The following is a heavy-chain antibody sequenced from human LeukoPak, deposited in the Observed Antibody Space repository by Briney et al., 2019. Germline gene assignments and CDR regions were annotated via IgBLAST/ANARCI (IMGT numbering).Heavy chain of an antibody. CDR3: ARDTRQTSLTNFDS. J-gene: IGHJ4*02. CDR2: ISSGGNYK. CDR1: AFTFSSYA. Sequence: ADSLTLSCTTSAFTFSSYAIDSLSPPPAERLEWLSSISSGGNYKYYGDSVWGRFTISRNDAKDSLYLEMNSLRAEDPAVYYCARDTRQTSLTNFDSWGQGTLVIVSS. D-gene: IGHD4-17*01. V-gene: IGHV3-21*06.